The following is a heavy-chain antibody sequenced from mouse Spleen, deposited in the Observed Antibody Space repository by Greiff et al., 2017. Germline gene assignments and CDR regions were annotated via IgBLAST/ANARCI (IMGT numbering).Heavy chain of an antibody. CDR2: INPSSGYT. D-gene: IGHD2-14*01. J-gene: IGHJ4*01. V-gene: IGHV1-4*01. CDR3: ARDRYEGMDY. CDR1: GYTFTSYT. Sequence: VKLQESGAELARPGASVKMSCKASGYTFTSYTMHWVKQRPGQGLEWIGYINPSSGYTKYNQKFKDKATLTADKSSSTAYMQLSSLTSEDSAVYYCARDRYEGMDYGGKGTSVTVSS.